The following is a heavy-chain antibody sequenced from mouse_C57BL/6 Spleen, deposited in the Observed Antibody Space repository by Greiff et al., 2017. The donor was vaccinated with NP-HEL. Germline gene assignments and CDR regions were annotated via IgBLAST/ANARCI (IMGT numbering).Heavy chain of an antibody. CDR2: IHPNSGST. CDR1: GYTFTSYW. J-gene: IGHJ1*03. Sequence: QVQLQQPGAELVKPGASVKLSCKASGYTFTSYWMHWVKQRPGQGLEWIGMIHPNSGSTNYNEKFKSKATLTVDKSSSTAYMQLSSLTSEDSAVYYCAIKNYYGSSYGYVDVWGTGTTVTVSS. D-gene: IGHD1-1*01. CDR3: AIKNYYGSSYGYVDV. V-gene: IGHV1-64*01.